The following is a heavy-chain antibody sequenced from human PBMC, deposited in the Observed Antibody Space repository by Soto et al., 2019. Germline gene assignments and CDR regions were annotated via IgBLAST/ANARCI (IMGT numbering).Heavy chain of an antibody. D-gene: IGHD1-26*01. CDR2: IYSGGST. Sequence: EVQLVESGGGLVQPGGSLRLSCAASGFTVSSNYMSWVRQAPGKGLEWVSVIYSGGSTYYADSVKGRFTISRDNSKNTLDLQMNSLRAEDTAGYYCARVKGIVRGFDYWGQGTLVTVSS. V-gene: IGHV3-66*01. J-gene: IGHJ4*02. CDR3: ARVKGIVRGFDY. CDR1: GFTVSSNY.